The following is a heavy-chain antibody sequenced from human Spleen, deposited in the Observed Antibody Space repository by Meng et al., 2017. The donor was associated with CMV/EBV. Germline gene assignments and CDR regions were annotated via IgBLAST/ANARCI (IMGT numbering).Heavy chain of an antibody. CDR3: ARGVTGGYDFWSGYMAGYAMDV. V-gene: IGHV4-59*01. D-gene: IGHD3-3*01. Sequence: SETLSLTCTVSGGSINSYYWSWIRQPPGKGLEWIGYIYYRGYTNYNPSLKSRVIMSVDSSKNQLSLKLNSVSAADTAVYFCARGVTGGYDFWSGYMAGYAMDVWGQGTTVTVSS. CDR2: IYYRGYT. J-gene: IGHJ6*02. CDR1: GGSINSYY.